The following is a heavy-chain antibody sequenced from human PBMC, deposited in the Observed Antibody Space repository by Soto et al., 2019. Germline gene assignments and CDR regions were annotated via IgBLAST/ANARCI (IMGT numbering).Heavy chain of an antibody. D-gene: IGHD3-22*01. V-gene: IGHV4-31*03. CDR2: IYYSGRT. CDR1: GGSISSGAYY. Sequence: QVQLQESGPGLVKPSQTLSLTCTVSGGSISSGAYYCSWIRQHPGKGLEWIGYIYYSGRTYYNPSLKSRVTISVGASKNQFSLKLSSVTAADTAVYFCALYDSSGSRGFQHWGQGTLVTVSS. CDR3: ALYDSSGSRGFQH. J-gene: IGHJ1*01.